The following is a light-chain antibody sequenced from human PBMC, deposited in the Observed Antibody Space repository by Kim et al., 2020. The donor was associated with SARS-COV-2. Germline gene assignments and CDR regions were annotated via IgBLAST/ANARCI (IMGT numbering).Light chain of an antibody. CDR3: QESYNTPRT. V-gene: IGKV1-39*01. J-gene: IGKJ2*01. Sequence: SVSVGDSVPITCRACQSIRTYLLWSQQTPGNPPNLLIYAASSLQGGVPSRFSVSGSGTYFTLTLHRLQPEVFATYYCQESYNTPRTFGQGTKLEI. CDR1: QSIRTY. CDR2: AAS.